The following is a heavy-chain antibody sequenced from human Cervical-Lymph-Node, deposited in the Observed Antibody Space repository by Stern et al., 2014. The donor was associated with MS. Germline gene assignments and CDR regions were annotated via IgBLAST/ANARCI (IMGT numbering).Heavy chain of an antibody. D-gene: IGHD6-19*01. J-gene: IGHJ2*01. CDR1: GGTFSSYA. CDR2: ITPTVGTA. CDR3: ARGFTGSSSGWYVDWYFDL. Sequence: QVQLVQSGAEVKKPGSSGKVSCQASGGTFSSYAISWVRQAPGHGLEWMGGITPTVGTANYAQKFQGRVTITADESTSTAYMELSSLRSEDTAVYYCARGFTGSSSGWYVDWYFDLWGRGTLVTVSS. V-gene: IGHV1-69*01.